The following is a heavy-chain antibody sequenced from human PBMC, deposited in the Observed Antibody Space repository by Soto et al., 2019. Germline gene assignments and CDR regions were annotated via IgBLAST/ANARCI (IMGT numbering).Heavy chain of an antibody. J-gene: IGHJ4*02. CDR2: ISSSSSTI. V-gene: IGHV3-48*02. D-gene: IGHD2-2*01. Sequence: EVQLVESGGGLVQPGGSLRLSCAASGFTFSSYNMNWVRQAPGKGLEWESYISSSSSTIYYADSVKGRFTIYRYNAKNALYLKMKSLREEDTTVYYCASVREYCSAHTYWGKGTLVT. CDR3: ASVREYCSAHTY. CDR1: GFTFSSYN.